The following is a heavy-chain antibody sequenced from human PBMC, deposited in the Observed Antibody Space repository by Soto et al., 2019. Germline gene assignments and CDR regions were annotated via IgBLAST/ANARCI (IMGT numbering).Heavy chain of an antibody. CDR1: GFTFSSYG. Sequence: QVQLVESGGGVVQPGRSLRLSCAASGFTFSSYGMHWVRQAPGKGLEWVAVIWYDGSNKYYADSVKGRFTISRDNSKNTLYLQMNSLRAEDTAVYYCAREKYYYDSSGLLDYWGQGTLVTVSS. V-gene: IGHV3-33*01. J-gene: IGHJ4*02. CDR3: AREKYYYDSSGLLDY. D-gene: IGHD3-22*01. CDR2: IWYDGSNK.